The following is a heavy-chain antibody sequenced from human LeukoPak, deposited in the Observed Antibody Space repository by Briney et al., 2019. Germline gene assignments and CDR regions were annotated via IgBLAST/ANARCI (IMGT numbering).Heavy chain of an antibody. CDR2: XSYDGSNK. D-gene: IGHD6-19*01. CDR3: AKDGGAQWLVLPPDY. Sequence: GGSLRHSCAASGFTFSSYGMHWVRQAPGKGLEWVAXXSYDGSNKYYADSVKGRFTISRDNSKNTLYLQMNSLRAEDTAVYYCAKDGGAQWLVLPPDYWGQGTLVTVSS. J-gene: IGHJ4*02. V-gene: IGHV3-30*18. CDR1: GFTFSSYG.